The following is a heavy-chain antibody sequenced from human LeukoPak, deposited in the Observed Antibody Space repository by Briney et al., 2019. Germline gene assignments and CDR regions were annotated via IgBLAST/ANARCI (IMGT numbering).Heavy chain of an antibody. Sequence: GGSLRLSCAASGFTSSSYSMNWVRQAPGKGLEWVSSISSSSSYIYYADSVKGRFTISRDNAKNSLYLQMNSLRAEDTAVYYCATDWLPPQPSDYWGQGTLVTVSS. CDR3: ATDWLPPQPSDY. CDR1: GFTSSSYS. CDR2: ISSSSSYI. V-gene: IGHV3-21*01. J-gene: IGHJ4*02. D-gene: IGHD3-9*01.